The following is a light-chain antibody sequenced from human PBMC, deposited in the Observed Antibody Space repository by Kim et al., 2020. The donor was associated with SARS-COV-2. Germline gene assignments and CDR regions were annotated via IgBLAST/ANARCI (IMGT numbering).Light chain of an antibody. J-gene: IGKJ2*03. CDR3: QQYGSSPYS. Sequence: LSPVERATLSGSASQSVSSDYLAWYQQKPGQSPRLLSYGASSRATGIPDRFSGSVSGTDFTLTISRLGPEYFAVYYCQQYGSSPYSFGQGTKLEI. V-gene: IGKV3-20*01. CDR1: QSVSSDY. CDR2: GAS.